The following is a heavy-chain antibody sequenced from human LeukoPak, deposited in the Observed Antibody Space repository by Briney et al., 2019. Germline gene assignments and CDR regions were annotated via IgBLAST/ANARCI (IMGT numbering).Heavy chain of an antibody. V-gene: IGHV4-4*07. Sequence: SETLSLTCTVSGGSISSYYWSWIRQPAGKGLEWIGRIYTSGSTNYNPSLKSRVTMSVDTSKNQFSLKLSSVTAADTAVYYCVSSGGILTGSSAFDIWGQGTMVTVST. CDR3: VSSGGILTGSSAFDI. CDR1: GGSISSYY. D-gene: IGHD3-9*01. CDR2: IYTSGST. J-gene: IGHJ3*02.